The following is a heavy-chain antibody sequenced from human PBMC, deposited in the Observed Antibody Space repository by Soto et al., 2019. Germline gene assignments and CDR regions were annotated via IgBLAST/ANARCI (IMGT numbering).Heavy chain of an antibody. V-gene: IGHV1-18*01. CDR3: ARALTGYGMDV. J-gene: IGHJ6*02. CDR2: ITTYNGNT. Sequence: QVQLVQSGVEVREPGASVKVSCKAVRYIFTNYGVSWVRQAPGQGLEWMGWITTYNGNTEYAQKFQGRVTITTDASPSTDYMELGSLRSDDTAIYYCARALTGYGMDVWGQGTTVTVSS. CDR1: RYIFTNYG.